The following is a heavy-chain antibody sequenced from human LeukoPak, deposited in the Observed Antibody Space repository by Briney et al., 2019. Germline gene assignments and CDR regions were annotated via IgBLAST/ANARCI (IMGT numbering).Heavy chain of an antibody. CDR1: GFTFSRYA. J-gene: IGHJ3*02. CDR2: MSDSGGIT. Sequence: GVSLRLSCAASGFTFSRYARSWVRQAPGKGLEWVSVMSDSGGITYYADSVKGRFTTSRDNSKNTLYLQMNSLRAEDTAVYYCVKGASDGCYAPSHIWGQGTTVTVSS. D-gene: IGHD2-15*01. V-gene: IGHV3-23*01. CDR3: VKGASDGCYAPSHI.